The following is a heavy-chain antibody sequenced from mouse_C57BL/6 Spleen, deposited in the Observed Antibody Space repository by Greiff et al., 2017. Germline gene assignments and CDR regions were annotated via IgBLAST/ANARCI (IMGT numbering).Heavy chain of an antibody. CDR2: IDPSDSET. CDR3: ARVPYYDYDVERGYAMDY. CDR1: GYTFTSYW. Sequence: QVQLKQPGAELVRPGSSVKLSCKASGYTFTSYWMHWVKQRPIQGLEWIGNIDPSDSETHYNQKFKDKATLTVDKSSSTAYMQLSSLTSEDSAVYYCARVPYYDYDVERGYAMDYWGQGTSVTVSS. V-gene: IGHV1-52*01. J-gene: IGHJ4*01. D-gene: IGHD2-4*01.